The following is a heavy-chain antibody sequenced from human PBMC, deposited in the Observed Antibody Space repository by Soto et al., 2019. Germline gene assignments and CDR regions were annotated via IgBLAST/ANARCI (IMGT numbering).Heavy chain of an antibody. CDR2: ISHSGST. V-gene: IGHV4-59*08. J-gene: IGHJ4*02. Sequence: LPETLSLTCSVSGGSISSYYWSWIRQTPGKGLELMGYISHSGSTNYNPSLMSRVTISLDTSKNEFSLKLTSVTAADTAVYFCARMIGSGPFDYWGQGTLVTVSS. CDR1: GGSISSYY. CDR3: ARMIGSGPFDY. D-gene: IGHD3-10*01.